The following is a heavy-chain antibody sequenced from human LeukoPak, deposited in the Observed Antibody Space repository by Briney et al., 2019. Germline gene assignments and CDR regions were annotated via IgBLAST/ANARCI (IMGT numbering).Heavy chain of an antibody. J-gene: IGHJ3*02. V-gene: IGHV3-23*01. CDR2: ISGSGGST. CDR1: GFTFSSYA. CDR3: AKDKLDPGRFRLYAFDI. Sequence: GGSLRLSCAASGFTFSSYAMSWVRQAPGKGLEWVSAISGSGGSTYYADSVKGRFTISRDNSKNTLYLQMNSLRAEDTAVYYCAKDKLDPGRFRLYAFDIWGQGTMVTVSS. D-gene: IGHD1-1*01.